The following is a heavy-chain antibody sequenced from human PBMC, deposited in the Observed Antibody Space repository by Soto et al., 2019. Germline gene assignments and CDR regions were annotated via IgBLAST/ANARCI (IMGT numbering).Heavy chain of an antibody. D-gene: IGHD3-10*01. Sequence: EVQLVESGGGLVQPGGSLRLSCAASGFTFTSNWMHWVRQAPGKGLVWLSRINSDGTTTTYADSVKGRFTISRDNAENTLYLQVNDLGGEDTAVYYCTRGGATGAGIYNFENWGQGTLVTVSS. CDR1: GFTFTSNW. CDR2: INSDGTTT. J-gene: IGHJ4*02. V-gene: IGHV3-74*01. CDR3: TRGGATGAGIYNFEN.